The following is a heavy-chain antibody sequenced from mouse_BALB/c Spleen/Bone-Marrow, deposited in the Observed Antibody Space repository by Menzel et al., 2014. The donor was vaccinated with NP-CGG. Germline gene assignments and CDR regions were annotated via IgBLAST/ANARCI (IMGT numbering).Heavy chain of an antibody. CDR1: DYAFSTSW. Sequence: QVQLQQSGPELVKPGASVKISCKASDYAFSTSWMNWVKQRPGQGLEWIDRIYPGDGDTYYNGKFKGKDTLAADTSSSTAYMQLSSLSSVDSEVYFCARSDSYRAMYYWGQGTSVTVSS. D-gene: IGHD2-12*01. CDR2: IYPGDGDT. CDR3: ARSDSYRAMYY. V-gene: IGHV1-82*01. J-gene: IGHJ4*01.